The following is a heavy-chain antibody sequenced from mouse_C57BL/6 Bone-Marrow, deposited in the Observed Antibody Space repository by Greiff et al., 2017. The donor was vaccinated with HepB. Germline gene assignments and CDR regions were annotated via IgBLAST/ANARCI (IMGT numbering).Heavy chain of an antibody. CDR1: GYTFTTYP. CDR3: ARGRYYYGSSNWYFDV. D-gene: IGHD1-1*01. CDR2: FHPYNDDT. Sequence: QVHVKQSGAELVKPGASVKMSCKASGYTFTTYPIEWMKQNHGKSLEWIGNFHPYNDDTKYNEKFKGKATLTVEKSSSTVYLELSRLTSDDSAVYYCARGRYYYGSSNWYFDVWGTGTTVTVSS. J-gene: IGHJ1*03. V-gene: IGHV1-47*01.